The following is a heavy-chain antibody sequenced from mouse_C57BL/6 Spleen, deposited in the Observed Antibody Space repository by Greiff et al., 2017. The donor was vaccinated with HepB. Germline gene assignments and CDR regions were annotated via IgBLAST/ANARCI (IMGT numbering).Heavy chain of an antibody. V-gene: IGHV1-22*01. CDR1: GYTFTDYN. D-gene: IGHD1-1*01. Sequence: EVQLQQSGPELVKPGASVKMSCKASGYTFTDYNMHWVKQSHGKSLEWIGYINPNNGGTSYNQKFKGKATLTVNKSSSTAYMELRSLTSEDSAVYYCAFGDYYGRGAMDYWGQGTSVTVSS. CDR2: INPNNGGT. CDR3: AFGDYYGRGAMDY. J-gene: IGHJ4*01.